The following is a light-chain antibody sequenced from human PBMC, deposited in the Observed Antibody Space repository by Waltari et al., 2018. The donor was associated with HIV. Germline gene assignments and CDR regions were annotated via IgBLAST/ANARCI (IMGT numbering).Light chain of an antibody. CDR2: EVT. CDR3: CSFAGSTSWV. J-gene: IGLJ3*02. CDR1: SRDIGSYNL. Sequence: QSALTQPASVSGSPGPSITFSCTGTSRDIGSYNLVSWYQQHPGKAPRLMIYEVTKRPSGVSYRLSGSKSGNTASLTISGLQAEDEADYYCCSFAGSTSWVFGGGTKLTVL. V-gene: IGLV2-23*02.